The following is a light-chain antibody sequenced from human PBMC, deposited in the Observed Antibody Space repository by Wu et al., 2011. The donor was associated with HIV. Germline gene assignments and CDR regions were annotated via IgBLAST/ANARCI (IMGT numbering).Light chain of an antibody. CDR2: AAS. J-gene: IGKJ1*01. Sequence: EIQMTQSPSSLSASVGDRVTITCRASQGITNYLAWYQQKPGKVPKVLIYAASTLQSGAPSRFSGSGSGTDFTLTISSLQPEDVATYYCQKYNTAPWTFGQGPKVEMK. V-gene: IGKV1-27*01. CDR3: QKYNTAPWT. CDR1: QGITNY.